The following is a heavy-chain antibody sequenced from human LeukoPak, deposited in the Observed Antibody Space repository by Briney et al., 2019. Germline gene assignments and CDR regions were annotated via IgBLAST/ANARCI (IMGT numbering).Heavy chain of an antibody. J-gene: IGHJ4*02. D-gene: IGHD3-16*02. V-gene: IGHV3-30*18. CDR1: GFSFTNYA. CDR3: AKGSGGAIVHDYFDS. Sequence: PGGSLRLSCAAYGFSFTNYAMHWVRQAPGKGLAWVAVVSYDETNKDYTDSVKGRFTISRDNSKNTVYLQMNGLRAEDTAVYYCAKGSGGAIVHDYFDSWGQGTLVTVSS. CDR2: VSYDETNK.